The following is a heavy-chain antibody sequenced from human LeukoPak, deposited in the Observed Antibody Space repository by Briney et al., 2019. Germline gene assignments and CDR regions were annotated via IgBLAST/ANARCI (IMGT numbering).Heavy chain of an antibody. CDR1: GGSFSGYY. D-gene: IGHD3-10*01. CDR2: INHSGST. Sequence: SETLSLTCAVYGGSFSGYYWSWIRQPPGKGLEWIGEINHSGSTNYNPSLKSRVTISVDTSKNQFSLKLSSVTAADTAVYYCASERGAIDYWGQGTLVTVPS. J-gene: IGHJ4*02. CDR3: ASERGAIDY. V-gene: IGHV4-34*01.